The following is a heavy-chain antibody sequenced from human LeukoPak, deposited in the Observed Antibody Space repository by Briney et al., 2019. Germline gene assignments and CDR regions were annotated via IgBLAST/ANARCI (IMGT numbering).Heavy chain of an antibody. CDR3: ATYHFRGATSHYFDY. CDR2: IYNGGII. J-gene: IGHJ4*02. Sequence: SETLSLTCTVSGDSISRYYWSWIRQPAGKGLEWIGRIYNGGIITYNPSLKSRVTMSIDTSNNQFSLRLRFVTAADTAVYYCATYHFRGATSHYFDYWGQGTLVTVSS. V-gene: IGHV4-4*07. CDR1: GDSISRYY. D-gene: IGHD3-10*02.